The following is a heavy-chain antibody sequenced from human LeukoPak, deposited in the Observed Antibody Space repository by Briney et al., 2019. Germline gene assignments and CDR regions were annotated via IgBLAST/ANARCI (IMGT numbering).Heavy chain of an antibody. D-gene: IGHD3-3*01. Sequence: PGGSLRLSCAASGFTFSSYAMSWVRQAPGKGLEWVSAISGSGGSTYYADSVKGRFTISRDNSKNTLYLQMNSLRAEDTAVYYCAKVGPEVRFLEWFSHPLSYPPDYWGQGTLVTVSS. J-gene: IGHJ4*02. CDR3: AKVGPEVRFLEWFSHPLSYPPDY. CDR2: ISGSGGST. CDR1: GFTFSSYA. V-gene: IGHV3-23*01.